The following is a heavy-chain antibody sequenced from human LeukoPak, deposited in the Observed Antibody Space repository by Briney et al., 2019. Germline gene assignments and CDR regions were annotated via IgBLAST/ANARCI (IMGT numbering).Heavy chain of an antibody. CDR3: ARDMGLTYYDFWSGYNWFDP. Sequence: AASVTVSCKASGYTFTSYYMHWVRQAPGQGLEWMGIINPSGGSTSYAQKFQGRVTMTRDTSTSTVYMELSSLRSEDTAVYYCARDMGLTYYDFWSGYNWFDPWGQGTLVTVSS. D-gene: IGHD3-3*01. V-gene: IGHV1-46*01. CDR1: GYTFTSYY. J-gene: IGHJ5*02. CDR2: INPSGGST.